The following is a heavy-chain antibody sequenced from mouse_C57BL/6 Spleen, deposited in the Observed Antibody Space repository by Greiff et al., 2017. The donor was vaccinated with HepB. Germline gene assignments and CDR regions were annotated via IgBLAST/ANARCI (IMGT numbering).Heavy chain of an antibody. CDR2: IDPETGGT. D-gene: IGHD2-2*01. J-gene: IGHJ3*01. CDR1: GYTFTDYE. CDR3: SICYGYDGFAY. Sequence: VQLQQSGAELVRPGASVTLSCKASGYTFTDYEMHWVKQTPVHGLEWIGAIDPETGGTAYNQKFKGKAILTADKSSSTAYMELRSLTSEDSAVYYCSICYGYDGFAYWGQGTLVTVSA. V-gene: IGHV1-15*01.